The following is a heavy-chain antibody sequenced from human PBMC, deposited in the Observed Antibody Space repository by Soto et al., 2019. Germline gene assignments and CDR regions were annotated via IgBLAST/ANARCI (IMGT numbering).Heavy chain of an antibody. V-gene: IGHV4-30-2*01. CDR2: IYHSGST. CDR1: GGSISSGGYS. CDR3: ARAVTTPIHFDY. Sequence: TSETLSLTCAVSGGSISSGGYSWSWIRQPPGKGLEWIGYIYHSGSTYYNPSLKSRVTISVDRSKNQFSLKLSSVTAADTAVYYCARAVTTPIHFDYWGQGTLVTVSS. J-gene: IGHJ4*02. D-gene: IGHD4-17*01.